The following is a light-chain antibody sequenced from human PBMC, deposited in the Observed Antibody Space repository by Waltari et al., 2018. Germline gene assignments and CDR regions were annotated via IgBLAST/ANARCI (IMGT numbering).Light chain of an antibody. V-gene: IGLV1-44*01. J-gene: IGLJ2*01. Sequence: QSVLTQPPPASGTPGQRVTSACSGSYSNIGSNIVTWYQQLPGTAPKLLIYSNDYRPSGVPDRFSGSKSGTSASLAISGLQSEDEADYYCATWDDRLTGVVFGGGTRVTVL. CDR1: YSNIGSNI. CDR3: ATWDDRLTGVV. CDR2: SND.